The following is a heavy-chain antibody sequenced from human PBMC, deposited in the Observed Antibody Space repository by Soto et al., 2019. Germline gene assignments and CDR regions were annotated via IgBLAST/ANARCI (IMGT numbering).Heavy chain of an antibody. Sequence: WASVKVSCKASGYTFTSYGISWVRQAPGQGLEWMGWISAYNGNTNYAQKLQGRVTMTTDTSTSTAYMELRSLRSDDTAVYYCAIHLRVVAVAGYYFDYWGQGTLVTVSS. CDR3: AIHLRVVAVAGYYFDY. CDR1: GYTFTSYG. V-gene: IGHV1-18*01. D-gene: IGHD6-19*01. CDR2: ISAYNGNT. J-gene: IGHJ4*02.